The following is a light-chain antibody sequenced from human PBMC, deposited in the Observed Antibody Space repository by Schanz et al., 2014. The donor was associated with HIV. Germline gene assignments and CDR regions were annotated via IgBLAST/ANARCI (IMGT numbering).Light chain of an antibody. V-gene: IGKV2-29*02. J-gene: IGKJ1*01. CDR1: RSLLHSDGKAY. Sequence: ETVMTQTPLSLSVTPGQPASISCKSTRSLLHSDGKAYLSWYLQKAGQSPQLLIYEVSRRFSGVPDRFSGSGSGTDFTLEISRVEAEDVGIYFCMQGIHLPWTFAQGTKVEIK. CDR3: MQGIHLPWT. CDR2: EVS.